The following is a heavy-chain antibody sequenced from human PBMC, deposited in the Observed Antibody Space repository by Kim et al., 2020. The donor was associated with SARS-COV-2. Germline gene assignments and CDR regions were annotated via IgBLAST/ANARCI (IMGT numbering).Heavy chain of an antibody. Sequence: SGPTLVKPTQTLTLTCTFSGFSLSTSGVGVGWIRQPPGKALEWLALIYWDDDKRYSPSLKSRLTITKDTSKNQVVLTMTNMDPVDTATYYCAHTVVLVAATHNWFDPWGQGTLVTVSS. V-gene: IGHV2-5*02. CDR1: GFSLSTSGVG. D-gene: IGHD2-15*01. J-gene: IGHJ5*02. CDR3: AHTVVLVAATHNWFDP. CDR2: IYWDDDK.